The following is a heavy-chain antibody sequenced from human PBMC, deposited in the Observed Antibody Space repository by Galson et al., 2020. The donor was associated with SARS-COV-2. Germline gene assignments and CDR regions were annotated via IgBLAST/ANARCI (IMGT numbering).Heavy chain of an antibody. J-gene: IGHJ4*02. D-gene: IGHD3-10*01. V-gene: IGHV2-26*01. CDR2: IFSNDEI. Sequence: SGPTLVKPTETLTLTCTVSGFSLSNGRMGVSWIRQPSGKALEWLAHIFSNDEISYSTSLKSRLTISKDTSKSQVVLTVTNMDPVDTATYYCARIVMSSFGEVGPPYFDYWGQGTLVTVSS. CDR3: ARIVMSSFGEVGPPYFDY. CDR1: GFSLSNGRMG.